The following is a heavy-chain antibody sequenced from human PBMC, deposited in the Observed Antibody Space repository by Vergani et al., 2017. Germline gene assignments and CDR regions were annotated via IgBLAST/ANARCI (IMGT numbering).Heavy chain of an antibody. CDR3: ANSAYGDYGVGFDY. Sequence: EVQLVESGGGLVKPGGSLRLSCAASGFTFSSYSMNWVRQAPGKGLEWVSSISSSSSYIYYADSVKGRFTISRDNSKNTLYLQMNSLRAEDTAVYYCANSAYGDYGVGFDYWGQGTLVTVSS. D-gene: IGHD4-17*01. V-gene: IGHV3-21*01. CDR1: GFTFSSYS. CDR2: ISSSSSYI. J-gene: IGHJ4*02.